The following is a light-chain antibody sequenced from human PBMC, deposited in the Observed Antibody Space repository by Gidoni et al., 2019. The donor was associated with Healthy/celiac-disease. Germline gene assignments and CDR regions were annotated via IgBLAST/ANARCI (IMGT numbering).Light chain of an antibody. J-gene: IGLJ2*01. Sequence: QPALTQPASVSGSPASSITISCPGTSSDVGGYNYVSWYQQHPGKAPKLMIYEVSNRPSGVSNRFSGSKSGNTASLTISGLQAEDEADYYCSSYTSSSTLGVFGGGTKLTVL. CDR1: SSDVGGYNY. CDR3: SSYTSSSTLGV. V-gene: IGLV2-14*01. CDR2: EVS.